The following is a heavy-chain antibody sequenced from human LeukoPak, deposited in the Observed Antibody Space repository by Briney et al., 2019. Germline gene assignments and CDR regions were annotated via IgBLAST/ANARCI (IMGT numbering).Heavy chain of an antibody. CDR3: ATVKYDYGDPVGWFDP. J-gene: IGHJ5*02. CDR1: GFPFSASA. D-gene: IGHD4-17*01. Sequence: GSLRLSCAASGFPFSASAMTWVRQAPGKGLEWVSHILSTGTTYYADSMRGRFTISRDNSKNTLYLPMTSLRADDTAVYYCATVKYDYGDPVGWFDPWGQGTLVTVSS. CDR2: ILSTGTT. V-gene: IGHV3-23*01.